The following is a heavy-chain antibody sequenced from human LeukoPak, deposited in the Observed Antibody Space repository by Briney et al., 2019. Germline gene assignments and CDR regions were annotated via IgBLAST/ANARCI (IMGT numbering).Heavy chain of an antibody. V-gene: IGHV4-59*01. J-gene: IGHJ4*02. CDR1: GGSISSYY. Sequence: PSETLSLTCTVSGGSISSYYWSWIRQPPGKGLEWLGYIYYSGSTNYNPSLKSRVSISVDTSKNQFSVKLSSVTAADTAVYYCARDCGGDSYYFDYWGQGTLVTVSS. CDR3: ARDCGGDSYYFDY. D-gene: IGHD2-21*02. CDR2: IYYSGST.